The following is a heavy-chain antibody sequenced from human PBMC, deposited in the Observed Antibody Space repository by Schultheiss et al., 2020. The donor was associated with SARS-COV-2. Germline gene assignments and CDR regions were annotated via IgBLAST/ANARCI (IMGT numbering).Heavy chain of an antibody. J-gene: IGHJ6*02. CDR2: IDWDDDK. Sequence: SGPTLVKPTQTLTLTCTFSGFSLTTSGMCVSWIRQTPGKALEWLARIDWDDDKYYTTSLKTRLAISKDTSKNQVVLTMTNIDPVDTGTYYCARTTHRITGTPPYYYYGMDVWGQGTTVTVSS. V-gene: IGHV2-70*11. CDR3: ARTTHRITGTPPYYYYGMDV. D-gene: IGHD1/OR15-1a*01. CDR1: GFSLTTSGMC.